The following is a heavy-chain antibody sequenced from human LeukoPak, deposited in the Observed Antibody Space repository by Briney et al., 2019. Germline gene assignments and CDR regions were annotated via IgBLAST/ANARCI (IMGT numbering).Heavy chain of an antibody. CDR3: AREATMVRGVIRWFDP. J-gene: IGHJ5*02. V-gene: IGHV3-74*01. D-gene: IGHD3-10*01. CDR1: GFTFSSYW. CDR2: INSDGSST. Sequence: GGSLRLSCAASGFTFSSYWMHWVRQAPGKGLVWVSRINSDGSSTSYADSVKGRFTISRDNAKNTLYLQMNSLRAEDTAAYYCAREATMVRGVIRWFDPWGQGTLVTVSS.